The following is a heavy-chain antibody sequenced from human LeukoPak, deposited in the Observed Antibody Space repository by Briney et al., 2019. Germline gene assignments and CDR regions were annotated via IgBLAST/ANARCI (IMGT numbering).Heavy chain of an antibody. J-gene: IGHJ4*02. Sequence: PGGSLRLSCAASGFSFSVSGMNWVRQAPGKGLEWVSSISSSSSYIYYADSVKGRFTISRDNAKNSLYLQMNSLRAEDTAVYYCARDLKYSGSYYVPFDYWGQGTLVTVSS. CDR2: ISSSSSYI. V-gene: IGHV3-21*01. D-gene: IGHD1-26*01. CDR3: ARDLKYSGSYYVPFDY. CDR1: GFSFSVSG.